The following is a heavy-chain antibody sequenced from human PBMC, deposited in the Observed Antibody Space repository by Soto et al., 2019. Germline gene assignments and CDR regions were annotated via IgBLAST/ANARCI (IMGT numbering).Heavy chain of an antibody. D-gene: IGHD3-9*01. Sequence: EVQLLESGGGFVQPGESLRLSCAASGFTFSLSAMSWVRQAPGRGLDWVSSLSGGGSTTDYADSGNGRFTISRDNSKNTVHLQMNSLRAEDTAVYYCAKGPEYDILTGCDYWGQGALVTVSS. V-gene: IGHV3-23*01. CDR1: GFTFSLSA. CDR3: AKGPEYDILTGCDY. J-gene: IGHJ4*02. CDR2: LSGGGSTT.